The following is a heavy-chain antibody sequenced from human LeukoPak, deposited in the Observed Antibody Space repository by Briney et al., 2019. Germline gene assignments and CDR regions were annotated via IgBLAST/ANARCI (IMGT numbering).Heavy chain of an antibody. Sequence: GASVKVSCKASVGTFGSYVISWVRQAPGQGLEWMGGIIPIFGTAHYAQKFQGRLTITADESTSTVYMEMSSLRSEDTAMYYCAKEGDTALVTGYFDLWGRGTLVTVSS. V-gene: IGHV1-69*01. J-gene: IGHJ2*01. D-gene: IGHD5-18*01. CDR1: VGTFGSYV. CDR2: IIPIFGTA. CDR3: AKEGDTALVTGYFDL.